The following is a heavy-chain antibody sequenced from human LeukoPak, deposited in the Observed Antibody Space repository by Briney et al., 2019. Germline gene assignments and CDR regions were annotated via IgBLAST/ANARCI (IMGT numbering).Heavy chain of an antibody. CDR3: ASPNYYDSSCYYPIDY. CDR2: IYYSGST. Sequence: PSETLSLTCTVSGGSISSSSYYWLWIRQPPGKGLEWIGSIYYSGSTYYNPSLKSRVTISVDTSKNQFSLKLSSVTAADTAVYYCASPNYYDSSCYYPIDYWGQGTLVTVSS. CDR1: GGSISSSSYY. J-gene: IGHJ4*02. D-gene: IGHD3-22*01. V-gene: IGHV4-39*01.